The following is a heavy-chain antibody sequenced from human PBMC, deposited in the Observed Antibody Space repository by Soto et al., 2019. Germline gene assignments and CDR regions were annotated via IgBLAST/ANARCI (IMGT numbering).Heavy chain of an antibody. CDR2: LSASGDTV. D-gene: IGHD2-15*01. J-gene: IGHJ6*02. CDR1: VLPSSGLE. Sequence: PAGSLRLSCSASVLPSSGLEMNWARQAPGQGLEWVSYLSASGDTVYYADSVKGRFTISRDNAKNTLYLEMNSIRAVDSAASECVGLSGPGGVDVWGQGTRVTLSS. V-gene: IGHV3-48*03. CDR3: VGLSGPGGVDV.